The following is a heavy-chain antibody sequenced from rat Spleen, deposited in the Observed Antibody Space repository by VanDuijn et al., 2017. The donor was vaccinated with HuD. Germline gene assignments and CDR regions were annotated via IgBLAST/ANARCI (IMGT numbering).Heavy chain of an antibody. J-gene: IGHJ2*01. CDR3: ARRGHPDIDY. D-gene: IGHD1-4*01. Sequence: QVQLQQSGAELAKPGSSVKISCKASGYTFTSYYISWIKQTTGQGLEYIGYINTGSGTTNYNEKFRGKATLTVDKSSRTAFMHLDSLTPDDSAVVYCARRGHPDIDYWGQGVMVTVSS. CDR1: GYTFTSYY. CDR2: INTGSGTT. V-gene: IGHV1-43*01.